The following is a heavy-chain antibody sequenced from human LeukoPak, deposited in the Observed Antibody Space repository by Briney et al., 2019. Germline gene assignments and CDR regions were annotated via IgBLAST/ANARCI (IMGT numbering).Heavy chain of an antibody. CDR1: GGSISSYY. D-gene: IGHD2-15*01. CDR3: ARLYCSGGSCYRGFIDY. V-gene: IGHV4-59*08. CDR2: IYNSGST. Sequence: TSETLSLTCTVSGGSISSYYWSWIRQPPGKGLEWIGYIYNSGSTNYNPSLKSRVTISVDTSKNQFSLKLSSVTAADTAVYYCARLYCSGGSCYRGFIDYWGQGTLATVSS. J-gene: IGHJ4*02.